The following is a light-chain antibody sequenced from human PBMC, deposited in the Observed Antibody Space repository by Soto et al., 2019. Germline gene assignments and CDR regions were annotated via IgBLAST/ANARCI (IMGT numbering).Light chain of an antibody. CDR2: GAS. CDR3: QQYGSSPLP. Sequence: EIVLTEYPGTLSLSPGERATLSCRASESVSDNYLAWYQQRSGQAPRLVIYGASSRASAVPDRFSGSGSGADFTLTIRRLEPEDFAVYYCQQYGSSPLPFGGGSKVAIK. CDR1: ESVSDNY. J-gene: IGKJ4*01. V-gene: IGKV3-20*01.